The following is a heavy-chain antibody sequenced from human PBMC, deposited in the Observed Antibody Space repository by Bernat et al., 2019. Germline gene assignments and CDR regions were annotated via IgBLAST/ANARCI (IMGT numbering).Heavy chain of an antibody. CDR3: ARVEGYCSSTSCYFNWFDP. V-gene: IGHV1-3*01. J-gene: IGHJ5*02. CDR2: INAGNGNT. Sequence: QVQLVQSGAEVKKPGASVKVSCKASGYTFTSYAMHWVRRAPGQRLEWMGWINAGNGNTKYSQKFQGRVTITRDTSASTAYMELSSLRSEDTAVYYCARVEGYCSSTSCYFNWFDPWGQGTLVTVSS. D-gene: IGHD2-2*01. CDR1: GYTFTSYA.